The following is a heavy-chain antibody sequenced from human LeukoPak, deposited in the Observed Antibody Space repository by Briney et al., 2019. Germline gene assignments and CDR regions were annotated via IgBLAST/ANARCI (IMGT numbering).Heavy chain of an antibody. V-gene: IGHV4-39*01. J-gene: IGHJ4*02. CDR1: GGSISSSSYY. D-gene: IGHD6-13*01. CDR3: ARFVRRKQTFDY. Sequence: SETLSLTCTVSGGSISSSSYYWGWSRQPRGKGLEWIESIYYSGSTYYNPSLKSRVTISVDTSKNQFSLKLSSVTAADTAVYYCARFVRRKQTFDYWGQGTLVTVSS. CDR2: IYYSGST.